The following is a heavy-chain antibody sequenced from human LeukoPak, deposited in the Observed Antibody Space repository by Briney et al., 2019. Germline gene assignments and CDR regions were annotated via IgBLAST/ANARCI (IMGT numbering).Heavy chain of an antibody. CDR3: ARSVGGGRYAFDI. CDR1: GGSIRSYY. J-gene: IGHJ3*02. V-gene: IGHV4-59*01. D-gene: IGHD3-10*01. CDR2: IHSSGST. Sequence: PSETLSLTCSVSGGSIRSYYWSWIRQPPGKGLEWIGYIHSSGSTNYNPSLKSRVTISVDTSKNQFSLKLSSVTAADTAVYYCARSVGGGRYAFDIWGQGTMVTVFS.